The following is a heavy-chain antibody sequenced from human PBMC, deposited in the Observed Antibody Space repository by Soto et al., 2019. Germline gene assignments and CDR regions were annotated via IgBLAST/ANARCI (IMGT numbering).Heavy chain of an antibody. CDR2: RSFDGSNK. CDR3: AKGDEWELRGDGFFEY. Sequence: QVQLVESGGGVVQPGRSLRLSCAASGFTFSSYGMHWVRQAPGKGLEWVAVRSFDGSNKYFADSVKGRFTITRDNSKNTLYVQMKSLRGEDRAVYYCAKGDEWELRGDGFFEYWGQGTLVTVSS. D-gene: IGHD1-26*01. CDR1: GFTFSSYG. V-gene: IGHV3-30*18. J-gene: IGHJ4*02.